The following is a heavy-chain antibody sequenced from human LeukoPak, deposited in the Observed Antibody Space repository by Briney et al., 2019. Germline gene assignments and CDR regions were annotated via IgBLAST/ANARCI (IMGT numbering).Heavy chain of an antibody. CDR2: IHTSGST. CDR1: GGSISSGSYY. V-gene: IGHV4-61*02. Sequence: SGTLSLTCTVSGGSISSGSYYWSWIRQPAGKGLEWVGRIHTSGSTNYNPSLKSRVTVSVDTSKNQFSLKLSSVTAADTAVYYCARETIVVVVAATLNWFDPWGQGTLVTVSS. J-gene: IGHJ5*02. D-gene: IGHD2-15*01. CDR3: ARETIVVVVAATLNWFDP.